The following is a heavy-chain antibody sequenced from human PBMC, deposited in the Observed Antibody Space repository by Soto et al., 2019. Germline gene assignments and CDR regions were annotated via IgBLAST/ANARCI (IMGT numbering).Heavy chain of an antibody. CDR2: ISAYNGNT. CDR1: GYTYTSNG. CDR3: ARVGSIIAARPYYFDY. D-gene: IGHD6-6*01. Sequence: ASVKVSCKESGYTYTSNGISWVRQSPGQGLEWMGWISAYNGNTNYAQKLQGRVTMTTDTSTSTAYMELRSLRSDDTAVYYCARVGSIIAARPYYFDYWGQGTLVTVSS. J-gene: IGHJ4*02. V-gene: IGHV1-18*01.